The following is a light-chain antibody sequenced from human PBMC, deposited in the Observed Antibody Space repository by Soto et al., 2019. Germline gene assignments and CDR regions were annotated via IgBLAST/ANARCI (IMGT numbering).Light chain of an antibody. J-gene: IGKJ4*01. CDR1: QSVSSY. Sequence: EIVLTQSPATLSLSPGERATLSCRASQSVSSYLAWYQQKPGQAPRLLIYDASNRATGIPARFSGSGSETDFTLTISSLEPEDFAVYYCQQYYNLPLTFGGGTKVDIK. CDR2: DAS. V-gene: IGKV3-11*01. CDR3: QQYYNLPLT.